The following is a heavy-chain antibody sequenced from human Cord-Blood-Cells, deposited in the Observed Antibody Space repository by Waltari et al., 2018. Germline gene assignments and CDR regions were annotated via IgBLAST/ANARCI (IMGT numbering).Heavy chain of an antibody. D-gene: IGHD1-1*01. CDR1: GFTFSGYG. CDR3: ARGWNYFDY. CDR2: IWYDGSNK. J-gene: IGHJ4*02. Sequence: QVQLVESGGGVVQPGRSLRLSCAAPGFTFSGYGMHWVRQAPGKGLEWVAVIWYDGSNKYYADSVKGRFTISRDNSKNTLYLQMNSLRAEDTAVYYCARGWNYFDYWGQGTLVTVSS. V-gene: IGHV3-33*01.